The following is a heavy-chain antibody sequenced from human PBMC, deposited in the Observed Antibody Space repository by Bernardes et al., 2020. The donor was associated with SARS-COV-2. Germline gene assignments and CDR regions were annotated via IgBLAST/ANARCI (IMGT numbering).Heavy chain of an antibody. V-gene: IGHV5-51*01. CDR2: IYPGDSET. D-gene: IGHD2-15*01. CDR1: GYTFTNYW. Sequence: GESLKISCKASGYTFTNYWVAWVRQKPGEGLEWMGIIYPGDSETRYSPSFQGRVTISADASIATAYLQWNTLQASDTAIYFCARLLRLCSSVSCWGRFDPWGQGTLVTVSS. CDR3: ARLLRLCSSVSCWGRFDP. J-gene: IGHJ5*02.